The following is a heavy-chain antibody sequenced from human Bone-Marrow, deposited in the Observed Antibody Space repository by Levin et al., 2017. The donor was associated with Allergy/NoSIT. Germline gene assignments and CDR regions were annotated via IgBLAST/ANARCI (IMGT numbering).Heavy chain of an antibody. Sequence: RGESLKISCTASGYKFTDDWIGWVRQLPGKGLEWMGVVYPSDADTRYSSSFQGHVSISVEKSINTAYLHFRSLKASDSAMYYCARAPPLLSAPHTVESSQYWGQGTLVTVSS. CDR2: VYPSDADT. CDR3: ARAPPLLSAPHTVESSQY. CDR1: GYKFTDDW. D-gene: IGHD1-14*01. J-gene: IGHJ4*02. V-gene: IGHV5-51*01.